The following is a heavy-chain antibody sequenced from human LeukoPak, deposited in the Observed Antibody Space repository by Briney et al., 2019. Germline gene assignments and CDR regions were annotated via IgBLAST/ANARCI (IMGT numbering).Heavy chain of an antibody. Sequence: GGSLRLSCAASGFTFSSYWMSWVRQAPGKGLEWVANIKQDGSEKYYADSVKGRFTISRDNSKNTLYLQMNSLRAEDTAVYYCARLGSSSSQLDYWGQGTLVTVSS. CDR1: GFTFSSYW. D-gene: IGHD6-6*01. CDR3: ARLGSSSSQLDY. V-gene: IGHV3-7*01. J-gene: IGHJ4*02. CDR2: IKQDGSEK.